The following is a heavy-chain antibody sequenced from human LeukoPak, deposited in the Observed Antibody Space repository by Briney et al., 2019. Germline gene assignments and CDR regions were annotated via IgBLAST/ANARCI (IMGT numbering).Heavy chain of an antibody. V-gene: IGHV4-31*03. CDR2: IYYSGST. Sequence: SQTLSLTCTVSGGSISSGGYYWSWIRQHPGKGVEWIGYIYYSGSTYYNPSLKSRVTISVDTSKNQFSLKLSSVTAADTAVYYCALFMGYGSGTTLRDYWGQGTLVTVSS. CDR3: ALFMGYGSGTTLRDY. CDR1: GGSISSGGYY. D-gene: IGHD3-10*01. J-gene: IGHJ4*02.